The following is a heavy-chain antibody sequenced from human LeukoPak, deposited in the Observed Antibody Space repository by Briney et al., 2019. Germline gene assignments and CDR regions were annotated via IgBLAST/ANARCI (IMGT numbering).Heavy chain of an antibody. D-gene: IGHD6-19*01. CDR1: GFTFSSYG. Sequence: GGSLRLSCAASGFTFSSYGMHWVRQAPGKGLEWVAVISYDGSNKYYADSVKGRFTISRDNSKNTLYLQMNSLRAEDTAVYYCAKDNSSGWYWGNYYYCGMDVWGQGTTVTVSS. CDR2: ISYDGSNK. CDR3: AKDNSSGWYWGNYYYCGMDV. V-gene: IGHV3-30*18. J-gene: IGHJ6*02.